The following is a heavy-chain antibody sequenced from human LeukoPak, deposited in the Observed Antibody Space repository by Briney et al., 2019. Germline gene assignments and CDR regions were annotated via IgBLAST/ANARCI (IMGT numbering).Heavy chain of an antibody. D-gene: IGHD1-1*01. J-gene: IGHJ4*02. CDR2: ISGSGGST. CDR1: GFTFSSYS. CDR3: AKGNDYFDY. V-gene: IGHV3-23*01. Sequence: GGSLRLSCAASGFTFSSYSMNWVRQAPGKGLEWVSAISGSGGSTYYADSVKGRFTISRDNSKNTLYLQMNSLRAEDTAIYYCAKGNDYFDYWGQGTLVTVSS.